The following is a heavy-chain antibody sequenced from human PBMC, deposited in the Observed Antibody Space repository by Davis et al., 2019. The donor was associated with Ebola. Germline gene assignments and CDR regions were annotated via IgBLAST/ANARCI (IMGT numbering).Heavy chain of an antibody. CDR3: ARSNYGSGSYDS. V-gene: IGHV4-61*08. J-gene: IGHJ5*01. D-gene: IGHD3-10*01. CDR2: IYYSGST. Sequence: MPGGSLRLSCTVSGGSISSGGYYWSWIRQHPGKGLEWIGYIYYSGSTNYNPSLKSRVTISIDTSKNQFSLKLNSVTAADTAVFYCARSNYGSGSYDSWGQGALVTVSS. CDR1: GGSISSGGYY.